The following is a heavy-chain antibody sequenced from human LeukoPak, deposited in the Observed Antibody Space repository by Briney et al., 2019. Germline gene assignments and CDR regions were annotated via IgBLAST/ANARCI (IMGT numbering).Heavy chain of an antibody. CDR1: GFTFDDYA. J-gene: IGHJ4*02. Sequence: GGSLRLSCAASGFTFDDYAMHWVRQAPGKGLEWVSGISRNSSSIGYADSVKGRFTISRDNAKNSLYLQMNSLRAEDMALYYCLKGRDGSVGYFDYWGQGTLVTVSS. CDR2: ISRNSSSI. D-gene: IGHD5-24*01. CDR3: LKGRDGSVGYFDY. V-gene: IGHV3-9*03.